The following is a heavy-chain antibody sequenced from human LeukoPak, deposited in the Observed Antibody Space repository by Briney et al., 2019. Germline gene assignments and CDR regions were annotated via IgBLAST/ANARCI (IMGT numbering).Heavy chain of an antibody. D-gene: IGHD6-19*01. V-gene: IGHV4-59*11. CDR3: ARASSGWSHMDV. CDR1: GGSISSHH. CDR2: VYYSGSS. Sequence: SETLSLTCTVSGGSISSHHWSWIRQPPGKGLEWIGHVYYSGSSNYNPSLKSRVTISVDTSKNQFSLKLSSVTAAHTAVYYCARASSGWSHMDVWGKGTTVTISS. J-gene: IGHJ6*03.